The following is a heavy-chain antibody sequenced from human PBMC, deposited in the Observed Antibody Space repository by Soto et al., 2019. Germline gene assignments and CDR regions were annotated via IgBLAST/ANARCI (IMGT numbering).Heavy chain of an antibody. CDR1: GYTFTSYA. Sequence: ASVKVSCKASGYTFTSYAMHWVRQAPGQRLEWMGWINAGNGNTKYSQKFQGRVTITRDTSASTAYMELSSLRSEDTAVYYCARDLGGWYSYYYYGMDVWGQATTVTVSS. J-gene: IGHJ6*02. CDR2: INAGNGNT. D-gene: IGHD6-19*01. CDR3: ARDLGGWYSYYYYGMDV. V-gene: IGHV1-3*01.